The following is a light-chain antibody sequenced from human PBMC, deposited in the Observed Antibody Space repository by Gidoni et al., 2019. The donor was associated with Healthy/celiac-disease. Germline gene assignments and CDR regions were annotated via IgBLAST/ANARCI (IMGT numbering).Light chain of an antibody. Sequence: DIPMTQSPSSLSASVVDRVTITGRASQSISSYLNWYQQKPGKAPKLRIYAASSLQSGVKSRFSGSGSGTDFTLTISSLQPEDFATYYCQQSYSTPPSFGQGTKLEIK. CDR2: AAS. J-gene: IGKJ2*01. CDR1: QSISSY. V-gene: IGKV1-39*01. CDR3: QQSYSTPPS.